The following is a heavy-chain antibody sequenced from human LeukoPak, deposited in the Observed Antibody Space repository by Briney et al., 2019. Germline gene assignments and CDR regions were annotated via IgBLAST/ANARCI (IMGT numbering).Heavy chain of an antibody. CDR2: ISWNSGSI. D-gene: IGHD2-15*01. CDR3: AKGHCSSSSCFPNYYYYMDV. Sequence: GGSLRLSCAGSGFTFDEYAMHWVRQAPGKGLEWVSGISWNSGSIAYDDSVKGRFTISRDNAKNLLFLQMSSLRAADTALYYCAKGHCSSSSCFPNYYYYMDVWGKGTTVTVSS. V-gene: IGHV3-9*01. CDR1: GFTFDEYA. J-gene: IGHJ6*03.